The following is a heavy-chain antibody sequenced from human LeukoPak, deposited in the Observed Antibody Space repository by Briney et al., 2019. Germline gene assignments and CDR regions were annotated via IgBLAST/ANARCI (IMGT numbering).Heavy chain of an antibody. V-gene: IGHV1-46*01. J-gene: IGHJ3*02. CDR1: GYTFTGYY. CDR3: AVDTTIRSHDI. CDR2: INPSGGST. Sequence: ASVKVSCKASGYTFTGYYMHWVRQAPGQGLEWMAVINPSGGSTTYAQKFQGRLTMTRDTSTSTVYMELSSLRSEDTAVYYCAVDTTIRSHDIWGQGTMVTVSS. D-gene: IGHD3-22*01.